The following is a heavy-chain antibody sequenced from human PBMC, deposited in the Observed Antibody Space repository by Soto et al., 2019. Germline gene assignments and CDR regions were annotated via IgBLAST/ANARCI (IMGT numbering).Heavy chain of an antibody. J-gene: IGHJ6*02. V-gene: IGHV1-18*01. CDR2: ISPYNGNT. CDR3: ARDSTTGYFSGMDV. Sequence: ASVKVSCKASGYTFSSYGISWVRQAPGQGLEWMGWISPYNGNTDYAQNFQGRVTMTTDTSTSTAYVELRSLRSDDTAVYYCARDSTTGYFSGMDVWGQGTTVTVSS. CDR1: GYTFSSYG.